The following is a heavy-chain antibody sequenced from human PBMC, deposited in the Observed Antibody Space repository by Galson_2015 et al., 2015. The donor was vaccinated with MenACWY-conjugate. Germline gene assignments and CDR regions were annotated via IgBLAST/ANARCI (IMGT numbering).Heavy chain of an antibody. CDR1: GYTFTSYG. V-gene: IGHV1-18*01. CDR3: ARVSPLLNWNYHWFDP. D-gene: IGHD1-7*01. Sequence: SVKVSCKASGYTFTSYGISWVRQAPGQGLEWMGWISAYNGNTNYAQKLQGRVTMTTDTSTSTAYVELRSLRSDDTAVYYCARVSPLLNWNYHWFDPWGQGTLVTVSS. J-gene: IGHJ5*02. CDR2: ISAYNGNT.